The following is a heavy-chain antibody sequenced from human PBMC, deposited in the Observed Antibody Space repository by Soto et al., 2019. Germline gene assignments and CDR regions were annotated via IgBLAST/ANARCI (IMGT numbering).Heavy chain of an antibody. CDR3: ARVPHSGGLRDY. CDR2: TIPIFGTA. D-gene: IGHD6-25*01. J-gene: IGHJ4*02. V-gene: IGHV1-69*13. CDR1: GGTFSSYA. Sequence: SVKVSCKASGGTFSSYAISWVRHGPGQGLEWMGGTIPIFGTANYAQKFQGRVTITADESTSTAYMELSSLRSEDTAVYYCARVPHSGGLRDYWGQGTLVNVSS.